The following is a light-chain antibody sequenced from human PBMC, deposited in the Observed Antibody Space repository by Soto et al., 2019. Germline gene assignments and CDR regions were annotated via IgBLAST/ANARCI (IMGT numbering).Light chain of an antibody. CDR3: MQRLQTPLT. V-gene: IGKV2-28*01. Sequence: DIVMTQSPLSLPVTPGEPASISCRPSQSLLHRNAYNCLDWYLQKPGQSPQLLIYLGSNRASGVPDRFSGSGSGTDFTLKISRVEAEDVGLYDCMQRLQTPLTFGGGTKVEIK. CDR2: LGS. J-gene: IGKJ4*01. CDR1: QSLLHRNAYNC.